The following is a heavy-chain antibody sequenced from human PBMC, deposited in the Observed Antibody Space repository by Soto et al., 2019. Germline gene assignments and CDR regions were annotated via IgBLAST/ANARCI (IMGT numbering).Heavy chain of an antibody. J-gene: IGHJ4*02. CDR2: VNPNNGDT. D-gene: IGHD3-10*01. CDR3: AKVSRKGSAIDFDY. Sequence: QVQLVQSGAELKKPGASVKVSCKASGYTFSNYDMNWVRQATGQGPEWIGWVNPNNGDTGYAQQFQGRVTLTTDISTTTAYVELTSLRSEDTAIYSCAKVSRKGSAIDFDYWGQGTLITISS. CDR1: GYTFSNYD. V-gene: IGHV1-8*01.